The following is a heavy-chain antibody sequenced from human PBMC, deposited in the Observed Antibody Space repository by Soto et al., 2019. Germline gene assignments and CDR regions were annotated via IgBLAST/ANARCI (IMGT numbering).Heavy chain of an antibody. J-gene: IGHJ3*02. CDR3: ARDCAIAMAGRDAFDI. CDR1: GYTFTTYT. CDR2: INAGNGDT. Sequence: QVQLVQSGAEVKKPGASVKVSCKASGYTFTTYTVHWVRQAPGQRLEWMGWINAGNGDTTYSQKFQGRVTITRDTSARTAYMELSSLTSEDTAVYYCARDCAIAMAGRDAFDIWGQGTMVTVSS. V-gene: IGHV1-3*01. D-gene: IGHD6-19*01.